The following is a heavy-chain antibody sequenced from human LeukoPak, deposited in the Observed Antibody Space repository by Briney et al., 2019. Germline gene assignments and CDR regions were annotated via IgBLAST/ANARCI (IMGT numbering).Heavy chain of an antibody. CDR2: INPSGGST. CDR3: ARVDFWSY. CDR1: GYTFTSYY. Sequence: ASVKVSCKAPGYTFTSYYMHWVQQALGKGLEWMGIINPSGGSTSYAQKFQGRVTMTRDMSTSTVYKELSSLRSEDTAVYYCARVDFWSYWGQGTLVTVSS. D-gene: IGHD3-3*01. V-gene: IGHV1-46*01. J-gene: IGHJ4*02.